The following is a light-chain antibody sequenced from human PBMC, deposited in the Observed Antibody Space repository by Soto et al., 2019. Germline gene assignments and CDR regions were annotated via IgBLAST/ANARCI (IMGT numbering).Light chain of an antibody. Sequence: EIVLTQSPATLSLSPGERATLSCRASQTVFSYLAWYQYKPGQPPRLLIYAASNRATAIPARFSGSGYGTDFTLTISSLEPEDFAVYYCQQRDNWPPMYTFGQGTRVEIK. J-gene: IGKJ2*01. CDR2: AAS. V-gene: IGKV3-11*01. CDR3: QQRDNWPPMYT. CDR1: QTVFSY.